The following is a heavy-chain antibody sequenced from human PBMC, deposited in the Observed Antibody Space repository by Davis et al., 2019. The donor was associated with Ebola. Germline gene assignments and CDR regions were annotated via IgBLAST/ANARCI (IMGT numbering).Heavy chain of an antibody. D-gene: IGHD5-12*01. CDR2: ISYDGSNK. CDR1: GFTFSSYA. Sequence: GESLKISCAASGFTFSSYAMHWVRQAPGKGLEWVAVISYDGSNKYYADSVKGRFTISRDNSKNTLYLQMNSLRAEDTAVYYCATQGAIVATHFDYWGQGTLVTVSS. CDR3: ATQGAIVATHFDY. J-gene: IGHJ4*02. V-gene: IGHV3-30-3*01.